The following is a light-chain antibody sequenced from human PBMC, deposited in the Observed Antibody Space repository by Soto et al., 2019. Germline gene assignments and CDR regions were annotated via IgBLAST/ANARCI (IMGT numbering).Light chain of an antibody. CDR2: GAS. Sequence: EIVMTQSPATLSVSPGERATLSCRASQSVSSNLAWYQQKPGQAPRLLIYGASRRATGIPDRFSGSGTGTDFTLTISRLEPEEIAVYNCQEYGSPSWTFGQGTKVDI. CDR1: QSVSSN. CDR3: QEYGSPSWT. V-gene: IGKV3-20*01. J-gene: IGKJ1*01.